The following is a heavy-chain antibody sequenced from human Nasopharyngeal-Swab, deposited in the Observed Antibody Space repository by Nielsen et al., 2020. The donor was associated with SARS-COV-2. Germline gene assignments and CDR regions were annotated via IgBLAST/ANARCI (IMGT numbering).Heavy chain of an antibody. CDR1: GFTFGDYA. Sequence: GESLKISCTASGFTFGDYAMSWVRQAPGKGLEWVGSIRSKAYGGTTEYAASVKGRFTISRDDSKSIAYLQMNSLKIEDTAVYYCTRGMAGAGSFDYWGQGTLVTVSS. J-gene: IGHJ4*02. CDR3: TRGMAGAGSFDY. V-gene: IGHV3-49*04. D-gene: IGHD2-8*01. CDR2: IRSKAYGGTT.